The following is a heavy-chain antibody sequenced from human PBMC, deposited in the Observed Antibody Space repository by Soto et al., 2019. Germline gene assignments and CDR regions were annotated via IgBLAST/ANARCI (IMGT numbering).Heavy chain of an antibody. Sequence: QVQLVQSGAEVKKPGASVKVSCTTSGYTFTLFGITWVRQAPGQGLEWMGWISPYNGDTKYAEKLEGRVTLTTDISTDTAYMELTSLTSDDTAEYYCARGGQYRYFDYWGQGTLVTVSS. J-gene: IGHJ4*02. V-gene: IGHV1-18*01. CDR3: ARGGQYRYFDY. CDR1: GYTFTLFG. CDR2: ISPYNGDT. D-gene: IGHD2-2*02.